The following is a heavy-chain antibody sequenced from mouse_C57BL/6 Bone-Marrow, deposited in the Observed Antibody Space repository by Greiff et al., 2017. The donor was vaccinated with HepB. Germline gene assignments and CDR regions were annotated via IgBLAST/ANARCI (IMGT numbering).Heavy chain of an antibody. D-gene: IGHD1-3*01. CDR3: ASGLKEHYFDY. V-gene: IGHV1-64*01. J-gene: IGHJ2*01. CDR2: IHPNSGST. CDR1: GYTFTSYW. Sequence: QVQLQQPGAELVKPGASVKLSCKASGYTFTSYWMHWVKQRPGQGLEWIGMIHPNSGSTNYNEKFKSKATLTVDKSSSTAYMQLSSLTPEDSAVYYCASGLKEHYFDYWGQGTTLTVSS.